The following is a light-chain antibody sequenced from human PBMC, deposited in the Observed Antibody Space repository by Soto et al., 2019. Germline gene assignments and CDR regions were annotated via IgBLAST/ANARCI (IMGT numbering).Light chain of an antibody. Sequence: QSVLTQPPSVSASPGQSVAISCTGTSSDVGSNNRVSWYQQPPGSAPKLIIYDVSNRPSGIPDRFSGSKSANTASLTISGLQTEDEADYYCSSYTTSNTYVFGTGTKVTVL. CDR2: DVS. CDR3: SSYTTSNTYV. CDR1: SSDVGSNNR. J-gene: IGLJ1*01. V-gene: IGLV2-18*02.